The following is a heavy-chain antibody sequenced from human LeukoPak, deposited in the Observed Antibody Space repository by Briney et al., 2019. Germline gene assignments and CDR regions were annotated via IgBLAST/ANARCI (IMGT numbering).Heavy chain of an antibody. CDR3: TTVDTAMVYYCYYYYMDV. CDR1: GFTFSNAW. J-gene: IGHJ6*03. CDR2: IKSKTDGGTT. Sequence: GGSLRLSCAASGFTFSNAWMSWVRQAPGKGLEWVGRIKSKTDGGTTDYAAPVKGRFTISRDDSKNTLYLQMNSLKTEDTAVYYCTTVDTAMVYYCYYYYMDVWGKGTTVTVSS. V-gene: IGHV3-15*01. D-gene: IGHD5-18*01.